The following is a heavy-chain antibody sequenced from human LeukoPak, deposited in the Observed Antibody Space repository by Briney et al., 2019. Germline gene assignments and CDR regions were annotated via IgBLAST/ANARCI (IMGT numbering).Heavy chain of an antibody. CDR1: GFTFSSYA. J-gene: IGHJ4*02. V-gene: IGHV3-23*01. CDR3: AKAPVTTCSGAYCYPFDY. Sequence: GGSLRLSCAASGFTFSSYAMSWVGQGPGKGREGVSAISVIGNTYHADSVKGRFTISRDSSKNTLYLQMNSLRAGDAAVYYCAKAPVTTCSGAYCYPFDYWSQGTLVTVSS. CDR2: ISVIGNT. D-gene: IGHD2-15*01.